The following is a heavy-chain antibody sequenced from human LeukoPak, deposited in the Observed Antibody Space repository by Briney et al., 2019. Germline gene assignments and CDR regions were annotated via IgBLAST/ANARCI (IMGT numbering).Heavy chain of an antibody. V-gene: IGHV3-23*01. D-gene: IGHD6-19*01. CDR1: GFTFSSYG. CDR3: ANDGRVAVAGSRTAEDY. J-gene: IGHJ4*02. CDR2: ISGSGGST. Sequence: PGGSLRLSCAASGFTFSSYGMSWVRQAPGKGLEWVSAISGSGGSTYYADSVKGRFTISRDNSKNTLYLQMNSLRAEDTAVYYCANDGRVAVAGSRTAEDYGGQGTLVTVSS.